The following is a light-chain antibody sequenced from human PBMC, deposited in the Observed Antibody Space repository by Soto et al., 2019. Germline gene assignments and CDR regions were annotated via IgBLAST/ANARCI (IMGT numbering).Light chain of an antibody. V-gene: IGLV2-14*01. CDR2: EVS. J-gene: IGLJ3*02. CDR1: SSDIGSNNY. Sequence: QSALTQPASVSGSPGQSITISCTGTSSDIGSNNYVSWYQQHPGKAPKLMIYEVSNRPSGVSNHFSGSKSGNTASLTISGLQAEDEAVYYFSSYTTTTRLFGGGTKLTVL. CDR3: SSYTTTTRL.